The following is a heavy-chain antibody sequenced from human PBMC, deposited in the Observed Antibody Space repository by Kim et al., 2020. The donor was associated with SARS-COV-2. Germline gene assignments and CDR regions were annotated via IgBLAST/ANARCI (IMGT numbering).Heavy chain of an antibody. CDR2: IYYSGST. J-gene: IGHJ4*02. D-gene: IGHD2-21*02. V-gene: IGHV4-59*01. CDR3: ARGGMVGTRFDY. Sequence: SETLSLTCTVSGGSISSYFWNWIRQPPGKGLEWIGYIYYSGSTNYNPSLKSRVTISVVTSKNQFSLKLSSVTAADTAVYYCARGGMVGTRFDYWGQGTLVTVSS. CDR1: GGSISSYF.